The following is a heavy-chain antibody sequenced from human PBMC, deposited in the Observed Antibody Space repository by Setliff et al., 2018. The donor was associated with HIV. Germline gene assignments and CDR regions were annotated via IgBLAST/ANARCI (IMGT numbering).Heavy chain of an antibody. CDR1: GFSFSDYY. D-gene: IGHD5-18*01. CDR2: ISSSGSIT. CDR3: ASVAYSGYTYGYYADAFDI. Sequence: GGSLRLSCEASGFSFSDYYMSWLRQAPGKGLEWVSYISSSGSITYYADSVKGRFTISRDNSKNTLYLQMNSLRAEDTAVYYCASVAYSGYTYGYYADAFDIWVQGTMVTVS. V-gene: IGHV3-11*04. J-gene: IGHJ3*02.